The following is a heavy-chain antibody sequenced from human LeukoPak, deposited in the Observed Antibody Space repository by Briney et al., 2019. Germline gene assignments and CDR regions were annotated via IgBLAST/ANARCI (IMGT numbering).Heavy chain of an antibody. CDR2: IYTSGST. CDR1: GGSISSYY. J-gene: IGHJ4*02. Sequence: KPSETLSLTCTLSGGSISSYYWSWIRQPAGKGLEWIGRIYTSGSTNYNPSLKSRVTMSVDTSKNQFSLKLSSVTAADTAVYYCARDRSSSGWKDGYYFDYWGQGTLVTVSS. CDR3: ARDRSSSGWKDGYYFDY. D-gene: IGHD6-19*01. V-gene: IGHV4-4*07.